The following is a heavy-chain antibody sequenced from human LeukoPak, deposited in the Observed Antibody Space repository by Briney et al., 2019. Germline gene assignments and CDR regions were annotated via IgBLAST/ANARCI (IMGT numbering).Heavy chain of an antibody. V-gene: IGHV4-38-2*02. J-gene: IGHJ4*02. CDR2: IYHSEST. CDR3: ARDQAYCGGDCYFDF. D-gene: IGHD2-21*02. Sequence: SETLPLTCAVSDYSISSAYYWGWLRQPPGKGLEGIGRIYHSESTDYNPSLKRRVTISVDTSKNQFSLKLRSVTAADTAVYYCARDQAYCGGDCYFDFWGQGTLVTVSS. CDR1: DYSISSAYY.